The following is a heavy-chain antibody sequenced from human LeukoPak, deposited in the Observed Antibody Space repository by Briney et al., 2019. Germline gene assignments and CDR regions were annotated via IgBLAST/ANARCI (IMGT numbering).Heavy chain of an antibody. Sequence: SETLSLTCTVSGYSISSGYYWGWIRQPPGKGLEWIGSIYHSGSTYYNPSLKSRVTISVDTSKNQFSLKLSSVTAADTAVYYCARHRYAVAVHFDYWGQGTLVTVSS. J-gene: IGHJ4*02. CDR2: IYHSGST. V-gene: IGHV4-38-2*02. D-gene: IGHD6-19*01. CDR3: ARHRYAVAVHFDY. CDR1: GYSISSGYY.